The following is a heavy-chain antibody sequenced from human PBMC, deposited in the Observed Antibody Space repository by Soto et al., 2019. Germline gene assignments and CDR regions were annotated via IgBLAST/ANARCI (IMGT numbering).Heavy chain of an antibody. D-gene: IGHD3-22*01. CDR1: GFTFSSYA. CDR2: ISGSGGST. V-gene: IGHV3-23*01. Sequence: GGSLRLSCAASGFTFSSYAMSWVRQAPGKGLEWVSAISGSGGSTYYADSVKGRFTISRDNSKNTLFLQMNSLRAEDTAVYYCAKGDLRITMIVVVTPSYYFDYWGQGTLVTVSS. CDR3: AKGDLRITMIVVVTPSYYFDY. J-gene: IGHJ4*02.